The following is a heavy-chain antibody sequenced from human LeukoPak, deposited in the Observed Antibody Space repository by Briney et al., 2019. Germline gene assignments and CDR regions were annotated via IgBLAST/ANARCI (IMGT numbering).Heavy chain of an antibody. J-gene: IGHJ4*02. Sequence: GGSLRRSCAPSGFTFGDYAMTWFRQAPGKGREWVGFIRKKAYGGTREYAASVEGRFSISRDDSKSIAYLQMSSLIREDTATYYSARMPDPWMGLDYSGQGTMVTVSS. D-gene: IGHD2-2*01. CDR3: ARMPDPWMGLDY. V-gene: IGHV3-49*03. CDR2: IRKKAYGGTR. CDR1: GFTFGDYA.